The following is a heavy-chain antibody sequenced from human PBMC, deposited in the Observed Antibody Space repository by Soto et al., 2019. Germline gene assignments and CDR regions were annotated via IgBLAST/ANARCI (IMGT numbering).Heavy chain of an antibody. CDR1: GGSISSSNW. D-gene: IGHD2-2*01. Sequence: SETLSLTCAVSGGSISSSNWWSWVRQPPGKGLEWIGEIYYSGSTYYNPSLKSRVTTSVDRSKNQFSLKLSSVTAADTAVYYCARVPTPWGQGTLVTVSS. J-gene: IGHJ5*02. CDR3: ARVPTP. V-gene: IGHV4-4*02. CDR2: IYYSGST.